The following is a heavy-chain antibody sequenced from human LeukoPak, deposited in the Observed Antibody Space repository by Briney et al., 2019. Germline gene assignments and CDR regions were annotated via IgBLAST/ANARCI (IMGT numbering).Heavy chain of an antibody. D-gene: IGHD1-26*01. Sequence: KTSETLSLTCTVSGGSISYFYWRWIRQPAGKGLEWIGRIYTSGSTNYNPSLKSRVTMSVDTSKKQFSLKLSSVTAADTAVYYCARVRGSSGSYEYYHYMDVWGKGTTVTISS. J-gene: IGHJ6*03. V-gene: IGHV4-4*07. CDR2: IYTSGST. CDR1: GGSISYFY. CDR3: ARVRGSSGSYEYYHYMDV.